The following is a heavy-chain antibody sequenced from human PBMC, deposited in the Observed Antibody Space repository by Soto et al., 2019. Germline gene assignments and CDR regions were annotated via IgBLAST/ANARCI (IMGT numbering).Heavy chain of an antibody. CDR1: GGSISSYY. D-gene: IGHD3-9*01. V-gene: IGHV4-59*04. J-gene: IGHJ6*02. Sequence: SETLSLTCTVSGGSISSYYWSWIRQPPGKGLEWIGYIYHSGSTYYNPSLKSRVTISVDRSKNQFSLKLSSVTAADTAVYYCAGGVWYYDILTGYLAYYYGMDVWGQGTTVTVSS. CDR2: IYHSGST. CDR3: AGGVWYYDILTGYLAYYYGMDV.